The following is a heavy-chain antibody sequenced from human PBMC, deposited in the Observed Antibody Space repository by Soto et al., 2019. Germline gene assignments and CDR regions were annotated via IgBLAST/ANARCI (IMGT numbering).Heavy chain of an antibody. CDR1: GYTFTTYG. CDR3: AREHFPSNNDSFDY. CDR2: ISAYNGNT. D-gene: IGHD3-3*02. J-gene: IGHJ4*02. Sequence: QVQLVQSGAEMKKPGASVKVSCKASGYTFTTYGISWVRQAPGQGLEWMGWISAYNGNTHYAQKLQGRVTMTTDTSTSTAYVELRSLRSDDTAVYYCAREHFPSNNDSFDYWGQGTLVTVSS. V-gene: IGHV1-18*04.